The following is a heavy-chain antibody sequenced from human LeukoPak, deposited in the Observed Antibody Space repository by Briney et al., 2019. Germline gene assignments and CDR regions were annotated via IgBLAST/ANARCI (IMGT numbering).Heavy chain of an antibody. J-gene: IGHJ4*02. Sequence: PGGSLRLSCAASGFTFDDYAMHWVRQAPGKGLEWVSGISWNSGSIGYADSVKGRFTISRDNAKNSLYLQMNSLRAEDTAVYYCAKDGELLWFGELLDYFDYWGQGTLVTVSS. CDR2: ISWNSGSI. CDR3: AKDGELLWFGELLDYFDY. D-gene: IGHD3-10*01. V-gene: IGHV3-9*01. CDR1: GFTFDDYA.